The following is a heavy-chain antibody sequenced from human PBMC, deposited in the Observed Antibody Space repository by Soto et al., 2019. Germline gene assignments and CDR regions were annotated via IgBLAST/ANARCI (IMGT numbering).Heavy chain of an antibody. Sequence: QVQLVESGGGVVQPGRSLRLSCAASGFTFSSYAMHWVRQAPGKGLEWVAVISYDGSNKYYADSVKGRFTISRDNSKNTLYLQMNSLRAEDTAVYYCAREGGIQGERGMDVWGQGTTVTVSS. D-gene: IGHD3-16*01. V-gene: IGHV3-30-3*01. CDR3: AREGGIQGERGMDV. CDR2: ISYDGSNK. CDR1: GFTFSSYA. J-gene: IGHJ6*02.